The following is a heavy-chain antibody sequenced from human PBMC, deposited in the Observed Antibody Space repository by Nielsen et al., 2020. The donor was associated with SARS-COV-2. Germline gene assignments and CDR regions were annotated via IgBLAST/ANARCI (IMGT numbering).Heavy chain of an antibody. CDR1: GFTFDDYA. J-gene: IGHJ2*01. D-gene: IGHD3-10*01. CDR3: AKDMGPVIWYFDL. CDR2: ISWNSGSI. Sequence: SLKISCAASGFTFDDYAMHWARQAPGKGLEWVSGISWNSGSIGYADSVKGRFTISRDNAKNSLYLQMNSLRAEDTALYYCAKDMGPVIWYFDLWGRGTLVTVSS. V-gene: IGHV3-9*01.